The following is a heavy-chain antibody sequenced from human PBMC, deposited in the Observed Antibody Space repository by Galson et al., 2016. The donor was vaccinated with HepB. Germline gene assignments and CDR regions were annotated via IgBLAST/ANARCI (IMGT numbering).Heavy chain of an antibody. CDR3: ANGRGGAGIFDS. D-gene: IGHD1-26*01. CDR1: GFAFSSTG. J-gene: IGHJ4*02. CDR2: ISGKGRNT. V-gene: IGHV3-23*01. Sequence: SLRLSCAASGFAFSSTGMSRVRQAPGKGLEWVSSISGKGRNTYYADSVKGRFTISRDNSRNLVFLQMNSLRAEDTAVYHCANGRGGAGIFDSWGQGIRVSVSS.